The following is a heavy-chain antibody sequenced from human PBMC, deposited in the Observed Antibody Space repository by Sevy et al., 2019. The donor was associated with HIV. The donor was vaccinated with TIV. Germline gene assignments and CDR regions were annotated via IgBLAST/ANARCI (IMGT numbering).Heavy chain of an antibody. CDR2: ISYDGINK. J-gene: IGHJ3*02. Sequence: GGSLRLSCAASAFTFSSYAMHWVRQAPGKGLEWVAVISYDGINKYYADSVKGRFTISRDNSKNTLYLQMKSLRHEETAVYYCERAPSPYCGGDCSPGDDALDNWGQGTMVTVSS. D-gene: IGHD2-21*02. CDR1: AFTFSSYA. CDR3: ERAPSPYCGGDCSPGDDALDN. V-gene: IGHV3-30-3*01.